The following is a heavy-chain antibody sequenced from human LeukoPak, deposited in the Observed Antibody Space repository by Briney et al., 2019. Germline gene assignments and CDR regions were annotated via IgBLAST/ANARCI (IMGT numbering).Heavy chain of an antibody. V-gene: IGHV3-11*04. Sequence: GGSLRLSCAASGFTFSDYYMSWIRQAPGKGLEWVSYISSSGSTIYYADSVKGRFTISRDNAKNSLYLQMNSLRAEDTAVYYCAIYCTNGVCYTEDFDYWGQGTLVTVSS. CDR3: AIYCTNGVCYTEDFDY. CDR1: GFTFSDYY. D-gene: IGHD2-8*01. CDR2: ISSSGSTI. J-gene: IGHJ4*02.